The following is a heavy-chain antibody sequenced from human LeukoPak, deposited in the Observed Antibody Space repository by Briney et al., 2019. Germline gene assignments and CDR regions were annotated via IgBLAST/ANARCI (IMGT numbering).Heavy chain of an antibody. J-gene: IGHJ5*02. D-gene: IGHD1-26*01. V-gene: IGHV3-30-3*01. CDR3: ARDGFPREAGGWSDP. CDR1: GFTFSSYA. Sequence: GGSLRLSCAASGFTFSSYAMHWVRQAPGKGLEWVAVISYDGSNKYYADSVKGRFTISRDNSKNTLYLQMNSLRAEDTAVYYCARDGFPREAGGWSDPWGQGTLVTVSS. CDR2: ISYDGSNK.